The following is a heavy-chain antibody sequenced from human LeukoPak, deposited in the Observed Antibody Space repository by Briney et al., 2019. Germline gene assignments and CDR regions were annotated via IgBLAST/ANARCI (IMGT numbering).Heavy chain of an antibody. J-gene: IGHJ4*02. CDR3: ARGAPSDSSGYRDPSFDY. Sequence: TSETLSLTCTVSGGSISTYXWTXXXQPPGXXLXRXGYIYXSGSANYHPSLQSRVTISVDMSKHQFSLKLTSVTAADTAVYYCARGAPSDSSGYRDPSFDYWGQGTLVTVSS. CDR1: GGSISTYX. D-gene: IGHD3-22*01. CDR2: IYXSGSA. V-gene: IGHV4-59*01.